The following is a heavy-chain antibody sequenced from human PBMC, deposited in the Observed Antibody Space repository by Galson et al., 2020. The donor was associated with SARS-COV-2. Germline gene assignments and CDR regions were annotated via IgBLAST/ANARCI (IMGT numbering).Heavy chain of an antibody. CDR1: GGSISSSSYY. CDR3: ARHEGGSQTRRGNYYYYMDV. V-gene: IGHV4-39*01. D-gene: IGHD1-26*01. Sequence: SETLSLTCTVSGGSISSSSYYWGWIRQPPGKGLEWIGSIYNSGSTYYNPSLKSRVTISVDTSKNQFSLKLSSVTAADTAVYYCARHEGGSQTRRGNYYYYMDVWGKETTVTVSS. CDR2: IYNSGST. J-gene: IGHJ6*03.